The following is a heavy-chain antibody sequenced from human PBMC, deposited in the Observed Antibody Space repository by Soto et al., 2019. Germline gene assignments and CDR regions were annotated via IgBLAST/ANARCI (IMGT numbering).Heavy chain of an antibody. D-gene: IGHD3-22*01. CDR2: IYYSGST. V-gene: IGHV4-61*01. Sequence: SETLSLTCTVSGGSVSSGSYYWGWIRQPPGKGLEWIGYIYYSGSTNYNPSLKSRVTISVDTSKNQFSLKLSSVTAADTAVYYCARGTYYYDSSGYFSGWFDPWGQGTLVTVS. CDR3: ARGTYYYDSSGYFSGWFDP. J-gene: IGHJ5*02. CDR1: GGSVSSGSYY.